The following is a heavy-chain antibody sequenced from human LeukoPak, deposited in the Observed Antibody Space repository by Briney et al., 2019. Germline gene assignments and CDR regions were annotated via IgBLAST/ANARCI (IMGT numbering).Heavy chain of an antibody. CDR3: TRDRLSKWFDP. CDR2: INTNSGVT. CDR1: GGTFSSYA. Sequence: SSVKVSCKASGGTFSSYAISWVRQAPGQGLEWMGRINTNSGVTDYARKFQGRVTMTRDTSVSTAYMELYRLTYGDTAMYYCTRDRLSKWFDPWGQGTLVTVSS. V-gene: IGHV1-2*02. D-gene: IGHD5-12*01. J-gene: IGHJ5*02.